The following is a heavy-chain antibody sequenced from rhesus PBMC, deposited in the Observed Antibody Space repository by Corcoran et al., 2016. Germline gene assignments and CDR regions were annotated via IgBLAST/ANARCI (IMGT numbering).Heavy chain of an antibody. J-gene: IGHJ4*01. Sequence: QVPLQESGPAGVQPSEPLSPPCPAPGGPPRRSRGRTWTRRSPGRGLEGWGGSHGSVGHTEYNPSLKSRVTISKDTSKNQFSLSLNSVTAADTALYFCASGPLSQLDYWGQGVLLTVSS. D-gene: IGHD6-13*01. CDR2: SHGSVGHT. CDR3: ASGPLSQLDY. CDR1: GGPPRRSRG. V-gene: IGHV4-93*01.